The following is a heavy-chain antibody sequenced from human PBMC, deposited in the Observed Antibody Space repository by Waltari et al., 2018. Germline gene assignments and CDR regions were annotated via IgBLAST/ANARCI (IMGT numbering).Heavy chain of an antibody. CDR2: MNPNSGNT. J-gene: IGHJ5*02. CDR1: GYTFTHYD. V-gene: IGHV1-8*01. Sequence: QVQLVQSGAEVRKPGASVKVSCKASGYTFTHYDINWVRQGTGKGLEWMGWMNPNSGNTGYPQSFQSRLIMATDTSINTAYRELRGLTSDDTAVYYCARWAAPGKGAHWFDPWGQGTLVIVSS. CDR3: ARWAAPGKGAHWFDP. D-gene: IGHD6-13*01.